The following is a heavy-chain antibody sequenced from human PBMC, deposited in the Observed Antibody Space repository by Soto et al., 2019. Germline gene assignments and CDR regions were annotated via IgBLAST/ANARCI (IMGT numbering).Heavy chain of an antibody. CDR2: IYYSGST. J-gene: IGHJ5*02. V-gene: IGHV4-39*01. CDR3: ARLHKGWFDP. Sequence: SETLSLTCTVSGGSISSSSYYWGWIRQPPGKGLEWIGSIYYSGSTYYNPSLKSRVTISVDTSKNQFSLKLSSVTAADTAVYYCARLHKGWFDPWGQGTLVTVSS. CDR1: GGSISSSSYY.